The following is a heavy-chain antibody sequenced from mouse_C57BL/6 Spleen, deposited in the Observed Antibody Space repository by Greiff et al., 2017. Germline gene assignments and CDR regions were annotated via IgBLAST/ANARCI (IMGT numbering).Heavy chain of an antibody. Sequence: QVQLQQPGAELVRPGSSVKLSCKASGYTFTSYWMHWVKQRPIQGLEWIGNIDPSDSETHYNQKFKDKATLTVDKSSSTAYMQLSSLTSEYSAVYYCARSPITTVVPYYFDYWGQGTTLTVSS. CDR1: GYTFTSYW. CDR2: IDPSDSET. J-gene: IGHJ2*01. V-gene: IGHV1-52*01. CDR3: ARSPITTVVPYYFDY. D-gene: IGHD1-1*01.